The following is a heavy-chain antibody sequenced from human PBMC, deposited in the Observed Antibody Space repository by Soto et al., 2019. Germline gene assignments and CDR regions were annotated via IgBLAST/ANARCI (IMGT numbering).Heavy chain of an antibody. CDR2: VYYGRSA. CDR1: GDSISSYY. Sequence: QVQLQESGPGLVKPSETLSLTCAVSGDSISSYYCMWIRQPPGKGLESIGYVYYGRSANYNPSLKRRVTLSVDTSTNQCSLTLSSMTAADTAVYYCALRSMAVVPEYWGQGTLVTVSS. D-gene: IGHD3-22*01. CDR3: ALRSMAVVPEY. J-gene: IGHJ4*02. V-gene: IGHV4-59*01.